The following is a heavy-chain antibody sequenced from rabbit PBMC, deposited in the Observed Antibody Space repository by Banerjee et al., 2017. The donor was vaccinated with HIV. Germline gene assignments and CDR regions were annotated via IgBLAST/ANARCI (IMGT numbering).Heavy chain of an antibody. CDR2: INTGSGTT. CDR1: GFTLSTYW. V-gene: IGHV1S40*01. Sequence: QSLEESGGDLVKPGASLTLTCTASGFTLSTYWMCWVRQAPGKGLEWIGCINTGSGTTDYASWAKGRFTISKTSSTTVTLQMTSLTAADTATYFCARGTYGYAGYAPNLWGPGTLVTVS. D-gene: IGHD6-1*01. CDR3: ARGTYGYAGYAPNL. J-gene: IGHJ4*01.